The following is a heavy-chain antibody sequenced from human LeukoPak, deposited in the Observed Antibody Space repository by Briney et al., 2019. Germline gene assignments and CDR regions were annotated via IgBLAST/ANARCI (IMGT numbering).Heavy chain of an antibody. J-gene: IGHJ4*02. CDR3: ARGFVHCTSSSWFFYFDY. CDR1: GFIFTNYW. D-gene: IGHD2-2*01. Sequence: GGSLRLSCAASGFIFTNYWMSWVRQAPGMGLEWVANIKYDESEEYYVDSVKGRFTVSRDNAKNSLYLQMHSLRAEDSAVYYCARGFVHCTSSSWFFYFDYWGQGALVTVSS. V-gene: IGHV3-7*04. CDR2: IKYDESEE.